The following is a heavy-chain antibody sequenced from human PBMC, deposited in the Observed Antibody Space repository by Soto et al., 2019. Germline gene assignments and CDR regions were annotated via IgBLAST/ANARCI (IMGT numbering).Heavy chain of an antibody. D-gene: IGHD1-1*01. CDR3: VRDGTKPSRAWFHX. CDR2: IYSTGTT. Sequence: ETLSLPCTVSGASISGIYWSWIRKSAGKGLRWIWRIYSTGTTEYNPSLKSLVMMSVDTSKNQFYLKLRSVTAADTAVYYCVRDGTKPSRAWFHXWGQGMILTVSX. J-gene: IGHJ5*02. CDR1: GASISGIY. V-gene: IGHV4-4*07.